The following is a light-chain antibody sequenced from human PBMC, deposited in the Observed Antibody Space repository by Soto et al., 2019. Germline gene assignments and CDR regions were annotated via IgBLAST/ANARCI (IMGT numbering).Light chain of an antibody. V-gene: IGKV3-15*01. CDR3: QQYNDWPRI. Sequence: EIVMTQSPATLSVSPGERATLSCRASQSVRSNLAWYQQKLGQAPRLLIYGASTRPTGISARFSGIGSGTEFTLTISSLQSEYFAIFYCQQYNDWPRIFGQGTKL. J-gene: IGKJ2*01. CDR1: QSVRSN. CDR2: GAS.